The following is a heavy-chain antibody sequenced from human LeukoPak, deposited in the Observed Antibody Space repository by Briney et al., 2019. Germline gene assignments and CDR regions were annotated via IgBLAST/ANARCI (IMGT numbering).Heavy chain of an antibody. D-gene: IGHD4-17*01. V-gene: IGHV3-21*05. CDR2: ISGSGSVS. CDR1: GFTFSSYS. Sequence: GGSLRLSCAASGFTFSSYSMNWVRQAPGKGLEWISYISGSGSVSYYEDSVKGRFTISRDNAKNSLYLQMNSLRAEDTAVYYCARDRSQTTVTSSKFDYWGQGTLVTVSS. J-gene: IGHJ4*02. CDR3: ARDRSQTTVTSSKFDY.